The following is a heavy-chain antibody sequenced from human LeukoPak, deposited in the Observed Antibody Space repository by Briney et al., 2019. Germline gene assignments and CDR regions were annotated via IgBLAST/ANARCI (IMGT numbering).Heavy chain of an antibody. Sequence: GGSLRLSCAASGFTFSSYAMSWVRQAPGKGLEWVSAISGSGGSTYYADSVKGRFTISRDNSKNTLYLQMNSLTDEDTAVYYCARDLSGSYMSDYWGQGTLVTVSS. J-gene: IGHJ4*02. CDR3: ARDLSGSYMSDY. V-gene: IGHV3-23*01. CDR1: GFTFSSYA. CDR2: ISGSGGST. D-gene: IGHD3-10*01.